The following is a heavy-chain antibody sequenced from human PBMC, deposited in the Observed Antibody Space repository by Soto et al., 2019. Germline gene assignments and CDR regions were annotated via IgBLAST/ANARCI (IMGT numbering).Heavy chain of an antibody. CDR3: ARDGEPEGSSSWSEKYFQH. Sequence: EVQLVESGGGLVQPGGSLRLSCAASGFTFSSYWMHWVRQAPGKGLVWVSRIHSDGSTTSHADSVKGRFTISRDNAKNTMYLQMNSLRDEDTAVYYCARDGEPEGSSSWSEKYFQHWGQGTLVTVSS. CDR2: IHSDGSTT. J-gene: IGHJ1*01. V-gene: IGHV3-74*01. D-gene: IGHD6-13*01. CDR1: GFTFSSYW.